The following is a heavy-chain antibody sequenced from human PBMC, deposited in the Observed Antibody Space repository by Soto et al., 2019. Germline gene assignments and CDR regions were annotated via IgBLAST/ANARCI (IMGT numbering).Heavy chain of an antibody. V-gene: IGHV4-59*01. J-gene: IGHJ5*02. Sequence: NPSETLSLTCTVSGDSISGYDGSWIRQPPGRGLEWIGYIHYTGSTIHNPSLKSQVSMSIDTSKTQFSLQLSSVTAADTAVYYCATGEAGDRGSWGQGTLVTVSS. CDR3: ATGEAGDRGS. CDR1: GDSISGYD. D-gene: IGHD5-12*01. CDR2: IHYTGST.